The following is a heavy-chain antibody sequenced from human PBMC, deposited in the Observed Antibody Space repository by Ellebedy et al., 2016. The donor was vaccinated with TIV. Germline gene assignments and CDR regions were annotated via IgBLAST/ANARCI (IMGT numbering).Heavy chain of an antibody. CDR2: INSDGSST. CDR3: AKEDYGSGSYLFDY. D-gene: IGHD3-10*01. CDR1: GFTFSSYW. J-gene: IGHJ4*02. Sequence: HTGGSLRLSXAASGFTFSSYWMHWVRQAPGKGLVWVSRINSDGSSTSYADSVKGRFTISRDNAKNTLYLQMNSLRAEDTAVYYCAKEDYGSGSYLFDYWGQGTLVTVSS. V-gene: IGHV3-74*01.